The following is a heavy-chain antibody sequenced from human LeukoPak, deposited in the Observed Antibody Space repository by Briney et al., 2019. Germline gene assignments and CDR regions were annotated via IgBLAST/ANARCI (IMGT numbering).Heavy chain of an antibody. J-gene: IGHJ4*02. V-gene: IGHV3-33*01. D-gene: IGHD1-26*01. CDR2: IWYDGSNK. CDR3: ARDPIVGAPSTDYFDY. Sequence: GRSLRLSCAASGLTFSSYGMHWVRQAPGKGLEWVAVIWYDGSNKYYADSVKGRFTISRDNSKNTLYLQMNSLRAEDTAVYYCARDPIVGAPSTDYFDYWGQGTLVTVSS. CDR1: GLTFSSYG.